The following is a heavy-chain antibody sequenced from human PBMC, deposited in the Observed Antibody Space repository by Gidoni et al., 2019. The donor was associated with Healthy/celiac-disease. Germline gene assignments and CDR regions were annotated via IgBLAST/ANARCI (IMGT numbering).Heavy chain of an antibody. J-gene: IGHJ5*02. D-gene: IGHD6-19*01. CDR3: AKQYSSGWYRGDVLSHWFDP. CDR1: GFTFSSYA. CDR2: ISGSGGST. Sequence: EVQLLESGGGLVLPGGSLRLSCAASGFTFSSYAMTWVRQAPGKGLELVSAISGSGGSTYYADSVKGRFTISRDNSKNTLYLQMNSLRAEDTAVYYCAKQYSSGWYRGDVLSHWFDPWGQGTLVTVSS. V-gene: IGHV3-23*01.